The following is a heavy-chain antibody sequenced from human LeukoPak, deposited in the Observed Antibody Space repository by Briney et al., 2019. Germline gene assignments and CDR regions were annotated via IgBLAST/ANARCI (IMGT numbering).Heavy chain of an antibody. J-gene: IGHJ6*02. V-gene: IGHV1-69*04. Sequence: GSSVKVSCKASGGTFSSYTISWVRQAPGQGLEWMGRIIPILGIANYAQKFQARVTITADKSTSTAYMELSSLRSEDTAVYYCARDHEMGGMDVWGQGTTVTVSS. CDR2: IIPILGIA. D-gene: IGHD5-24*01. CDR3: ARDHEMGGMDV. CDR1: GGTFSSYT.